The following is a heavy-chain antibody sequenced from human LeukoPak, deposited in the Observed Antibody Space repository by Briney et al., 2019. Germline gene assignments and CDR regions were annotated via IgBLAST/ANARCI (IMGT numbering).Heavy chain of an antibody. D-gene: IGHD3-22*01. CDR1: GFTFSDYY. J-gene: IGHJ4*02. CDR2: ISSSGSTI. Sequence: GGSLRLTCAASGFTFSDYYMSWIRQAPGKGLEWVSYISSSGSTIYYADSVKGRFTISRDNAKNSLYLQMNSLRAEDTAVYYCARGDKYYDSSGYYAWGQGTLVTVSS. V-gene: IGHV3-11*01. CDR3: ARGDKYYDSSGYYA.